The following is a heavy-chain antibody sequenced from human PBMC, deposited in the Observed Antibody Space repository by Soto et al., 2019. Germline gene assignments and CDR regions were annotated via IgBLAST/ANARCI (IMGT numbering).Heavy chain of an antibody. CDR1: GGSISSSSYY. Sequence: SETLSLTCTVSGGSISSSSYYWGWIRQPPGKGLEWIGSIYYSGSTYYNPSLKSRVTISVDTSKNQFSLKLSSVTAADTAVYYCATTPGGILRYYPRFDYWGQGTLVTVSS. CDR3: ATTPGGILRYYPRFDY. J-gene: IGHJ4*02. CDR2: IYYSGST. D-gene: IGHD3-9*01. V-gene: IGHV4-39*01.